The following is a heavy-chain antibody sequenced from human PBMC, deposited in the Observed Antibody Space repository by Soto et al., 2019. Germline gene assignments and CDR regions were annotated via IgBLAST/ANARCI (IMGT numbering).Heavy chain of an antibody. J-gene: IGHJ6*03. V-gene: IGHV4-59*08. Sequence: SETLSLTCPVSGGSISSYYWSWIRQPPGKGLEWIGYIYYSGSTNYNPSLKSRVTISVDTSKNQFSLKLSSVTAADTAVYYCARQTINYDFWSGPAYYYYYYMDVWGKGTTVTVSS. CDR2: IYYSGST. CDR3: ARQTINYDFWSGPAYYYYYYMDV. D-gene: IGHD3-3*01. CDR1: GGSISSYY.